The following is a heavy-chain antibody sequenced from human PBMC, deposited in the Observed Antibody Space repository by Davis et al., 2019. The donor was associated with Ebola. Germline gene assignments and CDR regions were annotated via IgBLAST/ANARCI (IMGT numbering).Heavy chain of an antibody. CDR2: ISESGRNT. CDR1: GFPFSDYA. D-gene: IGHD2-15*01. V-gene: IGHV3-23*01. CDR3: AKDHFPSGPYCSGDNCYRYYYYGMDV. Sequence: GESLKIPCAASGFPFSDYAMTWVRQAPGKGLEWVSGISESGRNTYYADSVKGRFTISRDNSKNTLYLQMKSLRAEDTAIYYCAKDHFPSGPYCSGDNCYRYYYYGMDVWGQGTTVTVSS. J-gene: IGHJ6*02.